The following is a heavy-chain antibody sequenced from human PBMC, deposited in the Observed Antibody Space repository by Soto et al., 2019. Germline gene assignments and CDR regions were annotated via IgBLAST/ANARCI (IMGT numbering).Heavy chain of an antibody. CDR1: GGTFSSYA. CDR2: IIPIFGTA. D-gene: IGHD2-2*02. CDR3: ARGPDIVVVPAAIGDWYFDL. V-gene: IGHV1-69*01. Sequence: QVQLVQSGAEVKKPGSSVKVSCKASGGTFSSYAISWVRQAPGQGLEWMGGIIPIFGTANYAQKFQGRVTITEDEYTSTAYMELSSLRSEDTAVYYCARGPDIVVVPAAIGDWYFDLWGRGTLVTVSS. J-gene: IGHJ2*01.